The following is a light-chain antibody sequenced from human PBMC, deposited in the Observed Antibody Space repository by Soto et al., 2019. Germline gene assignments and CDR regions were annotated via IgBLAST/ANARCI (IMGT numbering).Light chain of an antibody. V-gene: IGKV1-12*01. J-gene: IGKJ1*01. CDR3: QKTNGFPRM. CDR2: AAS. Sequence: DIQMTQSPSSVSASVGDRVTITCRASQGISSWLAWYQHKPGKAPKLLTYAASSLQSGVPSRFSGSGSGTDFTLTISSLQPEDFATYYGQKTNGFPRMFGQGTKVEIK. CDR1: QGISSW.